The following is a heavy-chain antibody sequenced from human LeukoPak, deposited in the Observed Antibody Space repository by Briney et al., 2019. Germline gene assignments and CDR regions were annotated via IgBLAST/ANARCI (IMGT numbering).Heavy chain of an antibody. CDR2: ISYDGKNR. D-gene: IGHD1-26*01. V-gene: IGHV3-33*01. CDR3: ARDGSGRDIDY. J-gene: IGHJ4*02. Sequence: GGSLRLSCAAPGFTFSTYGWHWVRQAPGKGLVWVAVISYDGKNRFYADSVKGRFTISRDDTRETVFLEMNSLRVEDTAVYYCARDGSGRDIDYWGQGTLVAVSS. CDR1: GFTFSTYG.